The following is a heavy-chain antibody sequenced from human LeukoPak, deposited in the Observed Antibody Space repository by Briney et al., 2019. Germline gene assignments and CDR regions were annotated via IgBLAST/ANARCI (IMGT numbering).Heavy chain of an antibody. Sequence: SETLPLTCTVSGGSISSYYWSWIRQPPGKGLEWIGYIYYSGSTNYNPSLKSRVTISVDTSKNQFSLKLSSVTAADTAVYYCAGSGTEDLYYYYGMDVWGQGTTVTVSS. CDR3: AGSGTEDLYYYYGMDV. J-gene: IGHJ6*02. D-gene: IGHD3-3*01. V-gene: IGHV4-59*01. CDR1: GGSISSYY. CDR2: IYYSGST.